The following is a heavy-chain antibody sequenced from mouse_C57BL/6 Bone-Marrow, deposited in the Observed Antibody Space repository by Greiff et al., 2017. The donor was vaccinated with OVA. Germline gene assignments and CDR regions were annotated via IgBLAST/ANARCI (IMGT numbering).Heavy chain of an antibody. D-gene: IGHD2-4*01. CDR2: IYPRGGNT. V-gene: IGHV1-81*01. Sequence: QVQLKESGAELARPGASVKLSCKASGYTFTSYGISWVKQRTGQGLEWIGDIYPRGGNTYYNEKFKGKSTLTADKSYSTAYMELRRLTSEDSAVYFCSSRGRLRHGDWGTGTTLTVSS. J-gene: IGHJ2*01. CDR3: SSRGRLRHGD. CDR1: GYTFTSYG.